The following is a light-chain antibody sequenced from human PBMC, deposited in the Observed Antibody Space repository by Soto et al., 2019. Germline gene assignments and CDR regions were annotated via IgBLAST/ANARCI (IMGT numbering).Light chain of an antibody. CDR2: ADS. J-gene: IGLJ2*01. Sequence: ELTQPPSVSVAPGQTARITCGGNNIGSKGVHWYQQKPGQAPMLVVYADSDRPSGIPERFSGSNSGNTATLTISRVEAGDEADYYCQVWDSSSDQFGGGTKLTVL. V-gene: IGLV3-21*02. CDR1: NIGSKG. CDR3: QVWDSSSDQ.